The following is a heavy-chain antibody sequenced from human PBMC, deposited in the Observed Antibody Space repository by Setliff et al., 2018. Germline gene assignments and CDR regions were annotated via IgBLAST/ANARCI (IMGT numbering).Heavy chain of an antibody. CDR1: GGSISSGDYY. V-gene: IGHV4-30-4*08. CDR3: ARFPYYYGSGSYYTHDY. CDR2: IYYSGST. Sequence: SETLSLTCPVSGGSISSGDYYWSWIRQPPGKGLEWIGYIYYSGSTYYNPSLKSRVTISVDTSKNQFSLKLSSVTAADTAVYYCARFPYYYGSGSYYTHDYWGQGTLVTVSS. J-gene: IGHJ4*02. D-gene: IGHD3-10*01.